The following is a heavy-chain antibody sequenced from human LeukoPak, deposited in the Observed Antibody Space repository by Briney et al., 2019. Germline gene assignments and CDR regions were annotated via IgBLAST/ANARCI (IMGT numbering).Heavy chain of an antibody. J-gene: IGHJ3*02. CDR1: GFTFSSYA. CDR2: ISGSGGST. CDR3: AKDPVASPDAFDI. D-gene: IGHD2-2*01. V-gene: IGHV3-23*01. Sequence: GGSLRLSCAASGFTFSSYAMSWVRQAPGKGLEWVSAISGSGGSTYYADSVKGRFAISRDNSKNTLYLQMNSLRAEDTAVYYCAKDPVASPDAFDIWGQGTMVTVSS.